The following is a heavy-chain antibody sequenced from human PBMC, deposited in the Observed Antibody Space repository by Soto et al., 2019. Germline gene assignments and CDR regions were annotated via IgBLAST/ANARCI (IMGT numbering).Heavy chain of an antibody. CDR2: IYYSGST. CDR3: ARGHYGDSGYFDY. J-gene: IGHJ4*02. V-gene: IGHV4-59*01. D-gene: IGHD4-17*01. Sequence: SETLSLTCTVSGGSINSYYCTWIRQPPGKGLEWIGYIYYSGSTNYNPSLKSRVTISVDTSKNQFSLALSSVTAADTAVYYCARGHYGDSGYFDYWGQGALVTVSS. CDR1: GGSINSYY.